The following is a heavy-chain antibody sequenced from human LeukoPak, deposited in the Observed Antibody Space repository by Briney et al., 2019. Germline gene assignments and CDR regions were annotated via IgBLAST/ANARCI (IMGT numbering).Heavy chain of an antibody. CDR2: INHSGST. J-gene: IGHJ4*02. V-gene: IGHV4-34*01. CDR1: GGSFSGYY. D-gene: IGHD4-17*01. CDR3: ARDPTLYGDYSFDY. Sequence: PSETLSLTCAVYGGSFSGYYWSWIRQPPGKGLEWIGEINHSGSTNYNPSLKSRVTISVDTSKNQFSLKLSSVTAADTAVYYCARDPTLYGDYSFDYWGQGTLVTVSS.